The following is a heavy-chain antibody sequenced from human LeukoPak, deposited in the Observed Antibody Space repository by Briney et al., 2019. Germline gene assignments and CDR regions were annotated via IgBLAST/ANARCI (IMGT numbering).Heavy chain of an antibody. J-gene: IGHJ6*03. CDR2: IYYSGST. CDR3: AREDGGYNFDHYYYYMDV. CDR1: GGSISSYY. D-gene: IGHD5-24*01. V-gene: IGHV4-59*01. Sequence: SETLSLTCTVSGGSISSYYWSWIRQPPGKGLEWIGYIYYSGSTNYNPSLKSRVTISVDASKNQFSLKLSSVTAADTAVYYCAREDGGYNFDHYYYYMDVWGKGTTVTVSS.